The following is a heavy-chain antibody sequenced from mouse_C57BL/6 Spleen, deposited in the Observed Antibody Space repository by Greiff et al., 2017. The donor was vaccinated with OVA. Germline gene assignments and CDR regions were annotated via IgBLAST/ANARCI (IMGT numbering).Heavy chain of an antibody. CDR2: INPNNGGT. D-gene: IGHD4-1*01. J-gene: IGHJ3*01. CDR1: GYTFTDYY. CDR3: ARSVGRD. Sequence: EVQLQQSGPELVKPGASVKISCKASGYTFTDYYMNWVKQSHGKSLEWIGDINPNNGGTSYNQKFKGKATLTVDKSSSTAYMELRSLTSEDSAVYYCARSVGRDWGQGTLVTVSA. V-gene: IGHV1-26*01.